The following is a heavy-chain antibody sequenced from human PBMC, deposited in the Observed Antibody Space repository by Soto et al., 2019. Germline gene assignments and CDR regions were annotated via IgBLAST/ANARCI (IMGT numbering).Heavy chain of an antibody. D-gene: IGHD3-22*01. J-gene: IGHJ4*02. Sequence: GGSLRLSCAASGFTFSDYYMSWIRQAPGKGLEWVGRIKSKIDGGTTDYAAPVKGRFTMSRDDSKNTVYLQMNSLKTEDTAVYYCTTRMTSYDRSGYYAHWGQGTLVTVSS. CDR3: TTRMTSYDRSGYYAH. CDR1: GFTFSDYY. CDR2: IKSKIDGGTT. V-gene: IGHV3-15*01.